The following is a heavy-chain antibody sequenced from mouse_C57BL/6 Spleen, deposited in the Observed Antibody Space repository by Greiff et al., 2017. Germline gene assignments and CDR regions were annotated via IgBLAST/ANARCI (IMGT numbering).Heavy chain of an antibody. CDR3: ARSYYGRGYFDV. V-gene: IGHV1-80*01. CDR1: GYAFSSYW. D-gene: IGHD1-1*01. Sequence: VQLQQSGAELVKPGASVKISCKASGYAFSSYWMNWVKQRPGKGLEWIGQIYPGDGDTNYNGKFKGKATLTADKSSSTAYMQLSSLTSEDSAVYFCARSYYGRGYFDVWGTGTTVTVSS. J-gene: IGHJ1*03. CDR2: IYPGDGDT.